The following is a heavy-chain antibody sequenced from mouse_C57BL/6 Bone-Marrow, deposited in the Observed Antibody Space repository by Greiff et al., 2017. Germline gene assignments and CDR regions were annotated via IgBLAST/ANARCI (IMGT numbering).Heavy chain of an antibody. Sequence: EVQGVESGGDLVKPGGSLKLSCAASGFTFSSYGMSWVRQTPDKRLEWVATISSGGSYTYYPDSVKGRFTISRDNAKNTLYLQMSSLKSEDTAMYYCALMVTTPYYYAMDYWGQGTSVTVSS. CDR1: GFTFSSYG. D-gene: IGHD2-3*01. CDR2: ISSGGSYT. J-gene: IGHJ4*01. CDR3: ALMVTTPYYYAMDY. V-gene: IGHV5-6*01.